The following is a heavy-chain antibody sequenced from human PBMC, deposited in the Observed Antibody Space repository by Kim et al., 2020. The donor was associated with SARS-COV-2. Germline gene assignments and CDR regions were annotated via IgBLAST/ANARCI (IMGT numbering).Heavy chain of an antibody. J-gene: IGHJ4*02. D-gene: IGHD3-3*01. CDR3: ARALTIIGVVISAFDY. CDR2: IYYSGST. V-gene: IGHV4-31*03. CDR1: GGSISSGGYY. Sequence: SETLSLTCTVSGGSISSGGYYWSWIRQHPGKGLECFGYIYYSGSTYYNPSLKSRVTISVDTSKNQFSLKLSSVTAADTAVYYCARALTIIGVVISAFDYWGQGTLVTVSS.